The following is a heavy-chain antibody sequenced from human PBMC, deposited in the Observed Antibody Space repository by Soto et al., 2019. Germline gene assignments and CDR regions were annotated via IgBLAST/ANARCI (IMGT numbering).Heavy chain of an antibody. J-gene: IGHJ6*02. D-gene: IGHD3-9*01. CDR2: SKSKTDGGTT. V-gene: IGHV3-15*07. CDR3: HYDILTGYRFFDMDV. CDR1: GFTFSNAW. Sequence: EVQLVESGGGLVKPGGSLRLSCAASGFTFSNAWMNWVRQAPGKGLEWVGRSKSKTDGGTTDYAAPVKGRITISRDDSKNTLYLQMNSLKTEDTGVYYCHYDILTGYRFFDMDVWGQGTTVTVSS.